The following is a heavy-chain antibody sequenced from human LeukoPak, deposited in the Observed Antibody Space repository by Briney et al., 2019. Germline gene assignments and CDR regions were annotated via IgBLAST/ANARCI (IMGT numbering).Heavy chain of an antibody. V-gene: IGHV3-30*18. J-gene: IGHJ4*02. D-gene: IGHD5-24*01. CDR1: GFTFSSYW. CDR3: AKGRRDGYNWCPFDY. CDR2: ISYDGSNK. Sequence: GGSLRLSCAASGFTFSSYWMSWVRQAPGKGLEWVAVISYDGSNKYYAHSVKGRFTISRDNSKNTLYLQMNSLRAEDTAVYYCAKGRRDGYNWCPFDYWGQGTLVSVSS.